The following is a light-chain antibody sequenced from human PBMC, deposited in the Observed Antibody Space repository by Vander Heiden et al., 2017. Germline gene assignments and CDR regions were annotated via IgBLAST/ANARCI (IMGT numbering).Light chain of an antibody. CDR3: QQRSNWPELT. V-gene: IGKV3-11*01. Sequence: EIVLTQSPATLSLSPGERATLSCRASQSVSSYLDWYQQKPGQAPRLLIYDASNRDTGTPARFSGSGSDTGFTLTISSPMPEDFAVYYCQQRSNWPELTFGGGTKVEIK. CDR2: DAS. J-gene: IGKJ4*01. CDR1: QSVSSY.